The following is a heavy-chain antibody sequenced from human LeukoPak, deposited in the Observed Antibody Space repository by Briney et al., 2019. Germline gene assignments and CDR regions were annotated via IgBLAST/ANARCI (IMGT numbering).Heavy chain of an antibody. CDR2: IYYSGST. CDR1: GGSISSGGYY. Sequence: PSQTLSLTCTVSGGSISSGGYYWSWIRQHAGKGLEWIGYIYYSGSTYYNPSLKSRVTISVDTSKNQFSLKLSSVTAADTAVYYCARTRYCSSTSCLNWFDPWGQGTLVTVSS. V-gene: IGHV4-31*03. J-gene: IGHJ5*02. CDR3: ARTRYCSSTSCLNWFDP. D-gene: IGHD2-2*01.